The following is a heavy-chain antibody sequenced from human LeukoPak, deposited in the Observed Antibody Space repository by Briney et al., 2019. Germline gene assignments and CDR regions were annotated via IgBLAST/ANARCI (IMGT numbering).Heavy chain of an antibody. V-gene: IGHV3-48*03. J-gene: IGHJ4*02. CDR3: VRGRLLRSTKYFDY. CDR2: INGGASTM. D-gene: IGHD2-15*01. Sequence: GGSLRLSCAATGFYVNTYEMHWVRQAPGKGLEWVSYINGGASTMNYADSVWGRFTISRDDAQNSVHLQMNSLRDEDTAVYYCVRGRLLRSTKYFDYWGQGALVTVSS. CDR1: GFYVNTYE.